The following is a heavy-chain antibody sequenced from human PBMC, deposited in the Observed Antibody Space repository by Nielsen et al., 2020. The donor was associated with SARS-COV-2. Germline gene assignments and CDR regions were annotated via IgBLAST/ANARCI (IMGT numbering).Heavy chain of an antibody. Sequence: GGSLRLSCAASGFTFSSYAMSWVRQAPGKGLEWVSVIYSGGSSTYYADSVKGRFTISRDNSKNTLYLQMNSLRAEDTALYYCAKLSGYDSVDYWGQGTLVTVSS. J-gene: IGHJ4*02. V-gene: IGHV3-23*03. CDR1: GFTFSSYA. D-gene: IGHD5-12*01. CDR2: IYSGGSST. CDR3: AKLSGYDSVDY.